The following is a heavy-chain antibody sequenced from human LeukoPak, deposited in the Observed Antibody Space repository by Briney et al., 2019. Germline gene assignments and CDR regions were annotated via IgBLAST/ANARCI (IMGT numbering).Heavy chain of an antibody. CDR3: ARDTVVRGVITDDY. V-gene: IGHV4-39*07. D-gene: IGHD3-10*01. J-gene: IGHJ4*02. CDR1: GGSISSSSYY. CDR2: IYYSGST. Sequence: SETLSLTCTVSGGSISSSSYYWGWIRQPPGKGLEWIGSIYYSGSTYYNPSLKSRVTISVDTSKNQFSLKLSSLTAADTAVYYCARDTVVRGVITDDYWGQGTLATVSS.